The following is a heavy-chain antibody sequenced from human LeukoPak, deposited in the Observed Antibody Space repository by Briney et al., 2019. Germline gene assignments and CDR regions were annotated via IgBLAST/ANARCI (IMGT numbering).Heavy chain of an antibody. CDR3: AFGYYYDSSGYYYFDY. J-gene: IGHJ4*02. D-gene: IGHD3-22*01. Sequence: GGSLRLSCAASGFTFDDYTMHWVRQAPGKGLEWVSIISWDGGSTYYADSVKGRFTISRDNSKNSLYLQMNSLRTEDTALYYCAFGYYYDSSGYYYFDYWGQGTLVTVSS. V-gene: IGHV3-43*01. CDR2: ISWDGGST. CDR1: GFTFDDYT.